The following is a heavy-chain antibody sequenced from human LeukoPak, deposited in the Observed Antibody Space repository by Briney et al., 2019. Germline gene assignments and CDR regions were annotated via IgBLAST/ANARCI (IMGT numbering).Heavy chain of an antibody. Sequence: GESLKISCKGSGYSFTRYWIGWVRQMPGKGLEWMGIIYPGDSDTRYSPSFQGQVTISADKSISTAYLQWSSLKASDTAMYYCARPTRSGWYSPPWQHWGQGTLVTVSS. CDR3: ARPTRSGWYSPPWQH. D-gene: IGHD6-19*01. CDR2: IYPGDSDT. V-gene: IGHV5-51*01. CDR1: GYSFTRYW. J-gene: IGHJ1*01.